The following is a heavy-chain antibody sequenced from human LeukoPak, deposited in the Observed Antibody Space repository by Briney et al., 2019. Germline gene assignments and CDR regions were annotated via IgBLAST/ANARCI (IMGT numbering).Heavy chain of an antibody. CDR2: ITSSSTTI. J-gene: IGHJ4*02. V-gene: IGHV3-48*01. CDR3: ARDVTRGGDPNC. Sequence: GGSLRLSCAASGFTFSSYSMNWVRQAPGKGLEWLSYITSSSTTIYYAASVKGRFTISRDNAKNSLYLQMNSLRAEDTAVYYCARDVTRGGDPNCWGQGTLVTVSS. CDR1: GFTFSSYS. D-gene: IGHD3-16*01.